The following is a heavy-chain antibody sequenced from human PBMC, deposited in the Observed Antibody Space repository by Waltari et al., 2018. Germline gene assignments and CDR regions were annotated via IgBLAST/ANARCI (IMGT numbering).Heavy chain of an antibody. CDR2: IYHSGST. V-gene: IGHV4-4*02. D-gene: IGHD4-17*01. J-gene: IGHJ4*02. CDR1: GGSVSSRHW. Sequence: QVQLPESGPGLVKPSGPLSLTCAVFGGSVSSRHWWSWVRQPPGKGLEWIGEIYHSGSTNYNPSLKSRVTISVDKSKNQFSLKLSSVTAADTAVYYCARAGVRRLLDYWGQGTLVTVSS. CDR3: ARAGVRRLLDY.